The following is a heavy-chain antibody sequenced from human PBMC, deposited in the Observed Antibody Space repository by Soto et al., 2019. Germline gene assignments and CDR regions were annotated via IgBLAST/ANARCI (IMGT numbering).Heavy chain of an antibody. CDR2: IYYSGST. V-gene: IGHV4-31*03. Sequence: SETQSLTCTVSGGSIRSGGYYWSWIRQHPGKGLEWIGYIYYSGSTYYNPSLKSRVTISVDTSKNQFSLKLSSVTAADTAVYYCARVFITMVRGVIIPLFDYWGQGTLVTVSS. J-gene: IGHJ4*02. D-gene: IGHD3-10*01. CDR1: GGSIRSGGYY. CDR3: ARVFITMVRGVIIPLFDY.